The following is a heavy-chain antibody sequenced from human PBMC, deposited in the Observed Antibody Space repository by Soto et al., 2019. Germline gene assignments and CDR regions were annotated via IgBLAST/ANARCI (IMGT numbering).Heavy chain of an antibody. Sequence: SETVSLTCTVAGGSISNHYWCCIRQPPGKGLEWIGYIYYTGSTNYNPSLKSRLTISVETSKKQFSRKLNSVTPADTAVYYCARVGPNTQFFXYYAMAVSGQGTTVLVYS. CDR2: IYYTGST. CDR1: GGSISNHY. CDR3: ARVGPNTQFFXYYAMAV. D-gene: IGHD1-26*01. V-gene: IGHV4-59*11. J-gene: IGHJ6*02.